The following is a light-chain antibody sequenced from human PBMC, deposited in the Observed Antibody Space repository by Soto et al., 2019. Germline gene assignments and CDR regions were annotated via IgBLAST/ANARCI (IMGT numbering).Light chain of an antibody. V-gene: IGKV1-5*03. CDR2: KAS. CDR3: QQLNNYVT. CDR1: QTISSW. Sequence: DIQMTQSPSTLSGSVGDRVTITCRASQTISSWLAWYQQKPGKAPKLLIYKASTLKSGVPSRFSGSGSGTDFTLTISSLQPEDFATYYCQQLNNYVTFGGGTKVDIK. J-gene: IGKJ4*01.